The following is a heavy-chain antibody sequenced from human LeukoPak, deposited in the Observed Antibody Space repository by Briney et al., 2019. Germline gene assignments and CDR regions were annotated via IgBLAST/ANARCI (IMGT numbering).Heavy chain of an antibody. D-gene: IGHD3-22*01. J-gene: IGHJ4*02. CDR1: EFTFSSYW. Sequence: GGSLRLSCAASEFTFSSYWMSWVRQAPGKGLEWVANIKQDGSEKYYVDSVKGRFTISRDNAKNSLYLQMNSLRAEDTAVYYCARDENYYDSSGYSSGGQGTLVTVSS. V-gene: IGHV3-7*03. CDR3: ARDENYYDSSGYSS. CDR2: IKQDGSEK.